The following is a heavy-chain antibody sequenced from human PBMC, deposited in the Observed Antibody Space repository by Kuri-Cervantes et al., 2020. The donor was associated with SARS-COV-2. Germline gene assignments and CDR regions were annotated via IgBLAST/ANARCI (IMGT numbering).Heavy chain of an antibody. J-gene: IGHJ5*01. D-gene: IGHD6-19*01. CDR1: GYGFTGYY. Sequence: GGSLRLSCKASGYGFTGYYVHWVRQAPGQGLEWMGRIKPNSGGTNYAQKFQGRVTMTRDTSISTAYLELRRLRSDDTAMYYCARVESNSGWDMISEPPEWFDFWGQGTLVTVSS. V-gene: IGHV1-2*06. CDR2: IKPNSGGT. CDR3: ARVESNSGWDMISEPPEWFDF.